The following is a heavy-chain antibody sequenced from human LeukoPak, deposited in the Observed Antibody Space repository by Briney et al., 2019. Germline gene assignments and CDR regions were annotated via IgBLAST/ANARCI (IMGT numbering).Heavy chain of an antibody. Sequence: GRSLRLSCAASGFTFDDYAMHWVRQAPGKGLEWVSGISWNSGSIGYADSVKGRFTISRDNAKNSLYLQMNSLRAEDTALYYCAKDYYDSGGYPDYWGQGTLVTVSS. CDR2: ISWNSGSI. CDR1: GFTFDDYA. CDR3: AKDYYDSGGYPDY. J-gene: IGHJ4*02. D-gene: IGHD3-22*01. V-gene: IGHV3-9*01.